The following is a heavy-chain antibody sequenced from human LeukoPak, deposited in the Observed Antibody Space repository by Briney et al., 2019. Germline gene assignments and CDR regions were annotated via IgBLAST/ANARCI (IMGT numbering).Heavy chain of an antibody. CDR2: ISTDGGST. Sequence: GGSLRLSCAASGFTFRSFWMHWVRQGPGKGLEWVSYISTDGGSTNYADSVKGRFAVSRDNSKNTLYLQMNSLRAEDTAIYYCARDERLLSFLKWGQGTLVTVSS. V-gene: IGHV3-74*01. J-gene: IGHJ4*02. D-gene: IGHD3-3*01. CDR3: ARDERLLSFLK. CDR1: GFTFRSFW.